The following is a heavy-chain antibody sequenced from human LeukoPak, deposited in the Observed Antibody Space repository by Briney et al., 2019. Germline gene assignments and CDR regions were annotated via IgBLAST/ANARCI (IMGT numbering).Heavy chain of an antibody. V-gene: IGHV1-46*01. CDR3: ARDSLYGVVDY. CDR1: GYTFTSYY. CDR2: INPSGGST. D-gene: IGHD4-17*01. Sequence: ASVKVSCKTSGYTFTSYYIHWVRQAPGQGLEWMGIINPSGGSTSYAQKFQGRVTMTRDTSTSTVYMYLSSLRSEDTAVYYCARDSLYGVVDYWGQGALVTVSS. J-gene: IGHJ4*02.